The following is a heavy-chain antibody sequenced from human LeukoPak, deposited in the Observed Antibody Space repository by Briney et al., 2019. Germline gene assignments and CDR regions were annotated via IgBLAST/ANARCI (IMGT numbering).Heavy chain of an antibody. Sequence: ASVKISCKASGYTFTGYYMHWVRQAPGQGLEWMGWINPNSGGTNYAQKSQGRVTMTRDTSISTAYMELSRLRSDDTAVYYCARGLRGYSYVTEVYYFDYWGQGTLATVSS. J-gene: IGHJ4*02. D-gene: IGHD5-18*01. CDR2: INPNSGGT. CDR3: ARGLRGYSYVTEVYYFDY. V-gene: IGHV1-2*02. CDR1: GYTFTGYY.